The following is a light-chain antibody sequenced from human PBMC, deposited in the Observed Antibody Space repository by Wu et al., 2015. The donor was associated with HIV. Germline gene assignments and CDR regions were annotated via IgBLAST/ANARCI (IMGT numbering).Light chain of an antibody. V-gene: IGKV1-5*03. CDR1: QSISNS. CDR2: KAS. CDR3: QQYIAYWT. Sequence: DIQMTQSPSTLSASVGDRVTITCRASQSISNSLAWYQHKPGKAPNLLISKASNLESGVPSRSSGSGSGTEFTLTINNLQPGDFATYYCQQYIAYWTFGQGTKVEIK. J-gene: IGKJ1*01.